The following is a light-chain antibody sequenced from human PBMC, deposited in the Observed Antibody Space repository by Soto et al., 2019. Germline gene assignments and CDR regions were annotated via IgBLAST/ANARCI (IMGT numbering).Light chain of an antibody. Sequence: DIQMTKSPSTLSASVGDRVTITCRASQSISSWLAWYQQKPGKAPKLLIYKASSLESGVPSRFSGSGSGTEFTLTISSLQPDDFATYYCQQYNSYSPLTFGGGTKVE. CDR3: QQYNSYSPLT. CDR2: KAS. V-gene: IGKV1-5*03. J-gene: IGKJ4*01. CDR1: QSISSW.